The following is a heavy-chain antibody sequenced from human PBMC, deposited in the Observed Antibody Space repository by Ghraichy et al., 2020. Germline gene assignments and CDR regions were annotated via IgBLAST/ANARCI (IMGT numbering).Heavy chain of an antibody. CDR1: GGSISSGSYY. CDR2: IYTSGST. Sequence: TLSLTCTVSGGSISSGSYYWSWIRQPAGKGLEWIGRIYTSGSTNYNPSLKSRVTMSVDTSKNQFSLKLSSVTAADTAVYYCARGGVRFLELQAAFDIWGQGTMVTVSS. D-gene: IGHD3-3*01. J-gene: IGHJ3*02. CDR3: ARGGVRFLELQAAFDI. V-gene: IGHV4-61*02.